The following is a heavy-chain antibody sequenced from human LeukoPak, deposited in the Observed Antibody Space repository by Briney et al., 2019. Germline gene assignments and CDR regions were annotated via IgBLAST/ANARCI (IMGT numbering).Heavy chain of an antibody. J-gene: IGHJ4*02. CDR1: GFTFSGYA. CDR2: ITTSGGST. V-gene: IGHV3-23*01. CDR3: AKDQLAIAVAGGGVFDY. D-gene: IGHD6-19*01. Sequence: GGSLRLSCAASGFTFSGYAMTWVRQAPGKGLEWVSTITTSGGSTYYADSVKGRFTIPRDNSENTLYLQMNSLRAEDTALYYCAKDQLAIAVAGGGVFDYWGQGTLVTVSS.